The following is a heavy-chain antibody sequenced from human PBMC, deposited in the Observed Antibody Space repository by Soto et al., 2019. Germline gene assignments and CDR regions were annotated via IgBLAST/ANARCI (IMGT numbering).Heavy chain of an antibody. D-gene: IGHD6-13*01. Sequence: QVQLVQSGAEVKKPGSSVKVSCKASGGTFSSYAISWVRQAPGQGLEWMGGIIPIFGTANYAQKFQGRVTITADDSTSTAYMELSSLRSEDTAVYYCARSYSSSWYRYYYYGMDVWGQGTTVTVSS. CDR1: GGTFSSYA. V-gene: IGHV1-69*01. J-gene: IGHJ6*02. CDR3: ARSYSSSWYRYYYYGMDV. CDR2: IIPIFGTA.